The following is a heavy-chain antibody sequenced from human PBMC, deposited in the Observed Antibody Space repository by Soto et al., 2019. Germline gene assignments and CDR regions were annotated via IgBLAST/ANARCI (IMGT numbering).Heavy chain of an antibody. CDR3: ARVAFWSGYFPYGMDV. Sequence: SETLSLTCAVYGGSFSGYYWSWIRQPPGKGLEWIGEINHSGSTNYNPSLKSRVTISVDTSKNQFSLKLSSVTAADTAVYYCARVAFWSGYFPYGMDVWGQGTTVTVS. V-gene: IGHV4-34*01. D-gene: IGHD3-3*01. J-gene: IGHJ6*02. CDR2: INHSGST. CDR1: GGSFSGYY.